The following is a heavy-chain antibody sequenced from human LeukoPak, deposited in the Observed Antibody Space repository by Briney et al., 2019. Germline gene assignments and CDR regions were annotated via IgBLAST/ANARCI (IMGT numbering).Heavy chain of an antibody. CDR2: IWYDGSNK. J-gene: IGHJ4*02. D-gene: IGHD4-11*01. Sequence: PGGSLRLSCAASGFTFSSYGMHWVRQAPGKGLEWVAVIWYDGSNKYYADSVKGRFTISRDNSKNTLYLQMNSLRAEDTAVYYCARLLTVTLFDYWGQGTLVTVSS. CDR3: ARLLTVTLFDY. V-gene: IGHV3-33*01. CDR1: GFTFSSYG.